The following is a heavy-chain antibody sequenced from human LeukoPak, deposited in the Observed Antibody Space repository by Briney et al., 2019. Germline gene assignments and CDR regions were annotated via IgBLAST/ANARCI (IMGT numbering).Heavy chain of an antibody. CDR3: ARGPLRTDVY. Sequence: GRSLRLSCAASGFTFSNYWMNWVRQAPGKGLEWVANINQDGSEKYYVDSVKGRFTISRDNAKNSLYLQMNSLRAEDTAVYYCARGPLRTDVYWGQGTLVTVSS. CDR1: GFTFSNYW. CDR2: INQDGSEK. V-gene: IGHV3-7*05. D-gene: IGHD2-8*01. J-gene: IGHJ4*02.